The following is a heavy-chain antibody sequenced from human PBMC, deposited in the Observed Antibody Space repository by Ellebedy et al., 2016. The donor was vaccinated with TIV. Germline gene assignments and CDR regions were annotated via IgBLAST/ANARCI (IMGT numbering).Heavy chain of an antibody. J-gene: IGHJ4*02. CDR1: GGTFSSYA. D-gene: IGHD3-3*01. CDR2: IIPILGIA. Sequence: ASVKVSCKASGGTFSSYAISWVRQAPGQGLEWMGRIIPILGIANYAQKFQGRVTITADKSTSTAYMELSSLRSDDTAVYYCVREPTRLTIFGVAKGPRDYFDYWGQGTLVTVSS. V-gene: IGHV1-69*04. CDR3: VREPTRLTIFGVAKGPRDYFDY.